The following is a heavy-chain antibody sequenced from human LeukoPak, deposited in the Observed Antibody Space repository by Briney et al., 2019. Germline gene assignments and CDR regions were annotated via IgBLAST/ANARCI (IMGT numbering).Heavy chain of an antibody. CDR2: LSFDESNK. J-gene: IGHJ4*02. D-gene: IGHD3-3*01. CDR3: AKVPIFGVVIVLGTYYFDY. V-gene: IGHV3-30*02. CDR1: GFTVSSNY. Sequence: PGGSLRLSCAASGFTVSSNYMSWVRQAPGKGLEWVAFLSFDESNKYYADSVKGRFTISRDNSKNTLYLQMNSLRAEDTAVYYCAKVPIFGVVIVLGTYYFDYWGQGTLVTVSS.